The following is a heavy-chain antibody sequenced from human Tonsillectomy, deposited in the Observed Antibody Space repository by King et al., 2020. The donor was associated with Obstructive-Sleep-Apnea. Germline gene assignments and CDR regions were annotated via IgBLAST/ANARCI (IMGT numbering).Heavy chain of an antibody. CDR3: ATNLLRFGMERYYYYYYGMDV. Sequence: QLVQSGAEVKKPGASVKVSCKVSGYTLTELSMHWVRQAPGKGLEWMGGFDPEDGETIYAQKFQGRVTMTEDTSTDTAYMELSSLRSEDTAVYYCATNLLRFGMERYYYYYYGMDVWGQGTTVTVSS. V-gene: IGHV1-24*01. D-gene: IGHD3-10*01. J-gene: IGHJ6*02. CDR2: FDPEDGET. CDR1: GYTLTELS.